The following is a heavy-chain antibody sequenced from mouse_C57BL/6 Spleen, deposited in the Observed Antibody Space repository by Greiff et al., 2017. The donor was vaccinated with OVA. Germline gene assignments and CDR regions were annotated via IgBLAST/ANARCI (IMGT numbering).Heavy chain of an antibody. D-gene: IGHD1-1*01. J-gene: IGHJ2*01. Sequence: QVQLQQSGAELAKPGASVKLSCKASGYTFTSYWMHWVKQRPGQGLEWIGYINPSSGYTKHNQKFKDKATLTADKSSSTAYMQLSSLTYEDSAVYCCARAVTTVVPLLDYWGQGTTLTVSS. CDR1: GYTFTSYW. CDR2: INPSSGYT. V-gene: IGHV1-7*01. CDR3: ARAVTTVVPLLDY.